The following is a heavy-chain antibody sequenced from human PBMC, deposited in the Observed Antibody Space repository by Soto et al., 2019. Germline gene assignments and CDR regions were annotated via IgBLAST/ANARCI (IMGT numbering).Heavy chain of an antibody. Sequence: PGGSLRLSCAASGFTFSTSAMAWMRQAPGKGLEWVSAISVSGESTTYADSVKGRFTISKDSSKNTLYLQMNSLRADDTAVYYCAKAFGYSTTWFARNWFDPWGQGTLVTVSS. CDR3: AKAFGYSTTWFARNWFDP. D-gene: IGHD6-13*01. CDR2: ISVSGEST. V-gene: IGHV3-23*01. J-gene: IGHJ5*02. CDR1: GFTFSTSA.